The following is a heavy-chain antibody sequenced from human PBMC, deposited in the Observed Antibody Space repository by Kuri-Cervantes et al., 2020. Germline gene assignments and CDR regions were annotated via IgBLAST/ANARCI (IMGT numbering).Heavy chain of an antibody. V-gene: IGHV3-48*04. CDR3: ARFTYYYDSSGSRFDY. J-gene: IGHJ4*02. CDR2: ISSSSSTI. CDR1: GFTFSSYS. D-gene: IGHD3-22*01. Sequence: GGSLRLSCAASGFTFSSYSMNWVRQAPGKGLEWVSYISSSSSTIYYADSVKGRFTISRDNAKNSLYLQMNSLRAEDTAVYYCARFTYYYDSSGSRFDYWGQGTLVTVSS.